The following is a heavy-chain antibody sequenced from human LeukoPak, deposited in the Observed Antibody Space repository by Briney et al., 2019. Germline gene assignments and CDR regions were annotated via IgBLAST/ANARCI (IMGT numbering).Heavy chain of an antibody. CDR3: AKDRESYYCINNNCYLDY. J-gene: IGHJ4*02. V-gene: IGHV3-23*01. CDR1: GFTFSNYA. Sequence: GGSLRLSCAASGFTFSNYAMSWVRQAPGKGLEWVSNISGSGRGGATYYADSVKGRFTISRDNSKNTLYLQMNSLRAEDTAVYYCAKDRESYYCINNNCYLDYWGQGTLVTVSS. CDR2: ISGSGRGGAT. D-gene: IGHD2-2*01.